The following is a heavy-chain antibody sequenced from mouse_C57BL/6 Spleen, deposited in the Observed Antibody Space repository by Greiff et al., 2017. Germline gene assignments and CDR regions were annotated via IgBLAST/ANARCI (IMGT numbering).Heavy chain of an antibody. V-gene: IGHV2-2*01. CDR3: ARSPYYGSSRYYFDY. D-gene: IGHD1-1*01. CDR2: IWSGGST. Sequence: VKLQQSGPGLVQPSQSLSITCTVSGFSLTSYGVHWVRQSPGKGLEWLGVIWSGGSTDYNAAFISSLSISKDNSKSQVFFKMNSLQADDTAIYYCARSPYYGSSRYYFDYWGQGTTLTVSS. CDR1: GFSLTSYG. J-gene: IGHJ2*01.